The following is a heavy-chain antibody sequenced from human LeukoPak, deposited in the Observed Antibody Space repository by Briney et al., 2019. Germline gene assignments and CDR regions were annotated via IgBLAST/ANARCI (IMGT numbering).Heavy chain of an antibody. J-gene: IGHJ4*02. Sequence: PGGSLGLSCAASGFTFSSYSMNWVRQAPGKGLEWVSSISSSSSYIYYADSVKGRFTSSRDNAKNSLYLQMNSLRAEDTAVYYCARDYGDYAVYFDYWGQGTLVTVSS. V-gene: IGHV3-21*01. CDR1: GFTFSSYS. D-gene: IGHD4-17*01. CDR2: ISSSSSYI. CDR3: ARDYGDYAVYFDY.